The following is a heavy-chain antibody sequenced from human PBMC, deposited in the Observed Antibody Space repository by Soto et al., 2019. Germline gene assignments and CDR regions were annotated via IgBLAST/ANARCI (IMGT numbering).Heavy chain of an antibody. V-gene: IGHV1-2*02. J-gene: IGHJ4*02. CDR1: GYTFTDYY. Sequence: QVQLVQSGAEVKKPGASVKVSCKASGYTFTDYYMHWVRQAPGQGLEWMGWINPSSGATSYAQNFQGRVTMTRDTSISTFYMEWSRLSSDDTAIYYCTRASAVAGGSSNSLPNDYWGQGTLVTVSS. D-gene: IGHD6-19*01. CDR3: TRASAVAGGSSNSLPNDY. CDR2: INPSSGAT.